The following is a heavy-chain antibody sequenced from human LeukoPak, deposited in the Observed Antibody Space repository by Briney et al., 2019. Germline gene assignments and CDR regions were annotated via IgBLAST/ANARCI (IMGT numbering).Heavy chain of an antibody. CDR1: GLSFTTYG. Sequence: GGSLRLSCEASGLSFTTYGMHWVRQAPGKGLEWVAFIRYDGSNKYYSDSVKGRFTISRDNSKNTLYLQMNSLRAEDTAVYYCAKVQGVYSGIYDAAFDIWGQGTMVTVSS. J-gene: IGHJ3*02. V-gene: IGHV3-30*02. CDR3: AKVQGVYSGIYDAAFDI. CDR2: IRYDGSNK. D-gene: IGHD1-26*01.